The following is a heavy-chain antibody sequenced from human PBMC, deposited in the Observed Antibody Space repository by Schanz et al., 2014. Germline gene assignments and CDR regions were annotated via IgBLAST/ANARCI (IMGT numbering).Heavy chain of an antibody. V-gene: IGHV3-66*01. J-gene: IGHJ6*02. CDR1: GFTFNNFN. Sequence: GQLVESGGGVVQPGGSLRLSCLASGFTFNNFNMNWVRQAPGKGLEWVSTIYSSGSTYYADSVKGRFTISRDNSKNTLYLQMNSLRADDTAVYYCARALFGSGHGDVWGQGTTVTVSS. CDR2: IYSSGST. D-gene: IGHD3-10*01. CDR3: ARALFGSGHGDV.